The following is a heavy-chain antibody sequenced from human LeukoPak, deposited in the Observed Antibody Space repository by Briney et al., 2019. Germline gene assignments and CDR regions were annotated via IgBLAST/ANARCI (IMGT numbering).Heavy chain of an antibody. CDR3: ARDNPARDYYCGMDV. CDR1: GDSMSIFH. Sequence: PSETLSLTCTVSGDSMSIFHWTWIRQPPGQGLEWIGRVYIGGSPNYNPSLKSRVTISLDTSKNQFSPKLASVTAADTAIYYCARDNPARDYYCGMDVWGQGTTVTVSS. CDR2: VYIGGSP. J-gene: IGHJ6*02. V-gene: IGHV4-4*07.